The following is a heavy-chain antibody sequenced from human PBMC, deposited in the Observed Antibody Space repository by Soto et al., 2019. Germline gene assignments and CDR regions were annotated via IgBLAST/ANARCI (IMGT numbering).Heavy chain of an antibody. CDR1: GFAFNNFG. D-gene: IGHD2-8*02. CDR2: ISYDGSYQ. V-gene: IGHV3-30*18. Sequence: QVQLVESGGGVVQPGTSLRLSCEASGFAFNNFGMHWVRQAPGKGLEWVAFISYDGSYQYYVDSVQGRLTITRDNSMNTLNMQLNSLRREDTAVYYCAKSGEVGGVLVALWGQGTLVTVSS. CDR3: AKSGEVGGVLVAL. J-gene: IGHJ4*02.